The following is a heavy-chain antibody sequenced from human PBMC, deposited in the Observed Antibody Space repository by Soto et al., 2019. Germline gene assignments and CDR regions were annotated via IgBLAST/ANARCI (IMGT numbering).Heavy chain of an antibody. CDR2: IWYDGSNT. Sequence: QVQLVESGGGVVQPGRSLTLSCAASGFIFSSYGMHWVRQAPGKGLQWVAVIWYDGSNTYYVDSVKGRFTISRDNSKNTLYLQMNSLRAEETAVYYCARGLRAAAGRDYFQYWGQGTLVTVSS. D-gene: IGHD6-13*01. CDR1: GFIFSSYG. CDR3: ARGLRAAAGRDYFQY. J-gene: IGHJ1*01. V-gene: IGHV3-33*01.